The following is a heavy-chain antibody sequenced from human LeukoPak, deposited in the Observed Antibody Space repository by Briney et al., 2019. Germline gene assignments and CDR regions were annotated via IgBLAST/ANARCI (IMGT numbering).Heavy chain of an antibody. Sequence: GESLKISCKVSGYSFTRYSIGWVRQMPVKALEWMGIIYPGDSDTRYSPSFQGQVTISADKSISTAYLQGSSLKTPYTSMYYCWRRGGHFRTAYYDYWGQGPLVTVYS. CDR2: IYPGDSDT. CDR1: GYSFTRYS. D-gene: IGHD3/OR15-3a*01. CDR3: WRRGGHFRTAYYDY. J-gene: IGHJ4*02. V-gene: IGHV5-51*01.